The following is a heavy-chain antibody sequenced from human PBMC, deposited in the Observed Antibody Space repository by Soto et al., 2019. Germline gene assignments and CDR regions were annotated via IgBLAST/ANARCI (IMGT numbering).Heavy chain of an antibody. V-gene: IGHV3-30*18. D-gene: IGHD6-19*01. CDR1: GFTFSSYG. J-gene: IGHJ6*03. CDR2: ISYDGSNK. Sequence: QVQLVESGGGVVQPGRSLRLSCAASGFTFSSYGMHWVRQAPGKGLEWVAVISYDGSNKYYADSVKGRFTISRDNSKNTLYLQMNSRRAEDTAVYYCAKGPGYSSGWAYYYYMDVWGKGTTVTVSS. CDR3: AKGPGYSSGWAYYYYMDV.